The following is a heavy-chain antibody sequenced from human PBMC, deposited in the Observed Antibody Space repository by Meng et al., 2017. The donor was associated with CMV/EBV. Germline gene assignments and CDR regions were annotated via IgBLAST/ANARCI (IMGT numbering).Heavy chain of an antibody. CDR1: GFTFSSYS. D-gene: IGHD3-3*01. J-gene: IGHJ6*02. CDR3: ARLERFLEWLISKTSYGMDV. Sequence: GGSLRLSCAASGFTFSSYSMNWVRQAPGKGLEWVSSISSSSSYIYYADSVKGRFTISRDNAKNSLYLQMNSLRAEDTAVYYCARLERFLEWLISKTSYGMDVWGQGTTVTVSS. CDR2: ISSSSSYI. V-gene: IGHV3-21*01.